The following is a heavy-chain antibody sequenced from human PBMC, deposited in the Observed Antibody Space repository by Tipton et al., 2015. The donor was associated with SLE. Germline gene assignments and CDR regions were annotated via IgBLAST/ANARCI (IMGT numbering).Heavy chain of an antibody. CDR3: AKAQHYYDSVAAFDV. Sequence: GSLRLSCAASGFTFSKHGMHWVRQAPGKGLEWVSFIRYDGSKQYHADSGMGRFTISRDNSKNTLFLQMNSLRPEDTALYYCAKAQHYYDSVAAFDVWGQGTMVTVSS. CDR2: IRYDGSKQ. CDR1: GFTFSKHG. D-gene: IGHD3-22*01. V-gene: IGHV3-30*02. J-gene: IGHJ3*01.